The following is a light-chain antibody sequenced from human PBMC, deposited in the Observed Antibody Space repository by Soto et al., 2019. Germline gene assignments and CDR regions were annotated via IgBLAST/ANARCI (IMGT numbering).Light chain of an antibody. CDR2: GAS. CDR1: QSVSSN. V-gene: IGKV3-15*01. CDR3: QQYNNWPSLT. J-gene: IGKJ1*01. Sequence: IVITQSPATLSVSPGERATLSCRASQSVSSNLAWYQQKPGQAPRLPIYGASTRATGIPARFSGSGSGTEFTLTISGLQSEDFAVYYCQQYNNWPSLTFGQGTKVEIK.